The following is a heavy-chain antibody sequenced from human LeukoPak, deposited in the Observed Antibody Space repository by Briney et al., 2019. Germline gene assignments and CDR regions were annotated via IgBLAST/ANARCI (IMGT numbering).Heavy chain of an antibody. Sequence: PGGSLRLSCAASGFTFSSYAMSWVRQAPGKGLEWVSAISGSGGSTYYADSVKGRFTISRDNSKNTLYLQMSSLRAEDTAVYYCAKYRVVYYYYYMDVWGEGTTVTVSS. CDR3: AKYRVVYYYYYMDV. J-gene: IGHJ6*03. CDR1: GFTFSSYA. CDR2: ISGSGGST. D-gene: IGHD2-15*01. V-gene: IGHV3-23*01.